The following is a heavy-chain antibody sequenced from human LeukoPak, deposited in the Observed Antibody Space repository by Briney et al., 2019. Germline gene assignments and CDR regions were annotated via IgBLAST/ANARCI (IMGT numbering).Heavy chain of an antibody. Sequence: GASVKVSCKASGYSFSDYAITWVRQVPGQGLEWMGWISPKSADTHLAQKLQGRVTMTTDTSTSTHYMELRSLRSDDTAVYVSARGRSLLLMSYMDVWGKGTTVSVSS. CDR2: ISPKSADT. D-gene: IGHD3-10*01. CDR3: ARGRSLLLMSYMDV. V-gene: IGHV1-18*01. J-gene: IGHJ6*04. CDR1: GYSFSDYA.